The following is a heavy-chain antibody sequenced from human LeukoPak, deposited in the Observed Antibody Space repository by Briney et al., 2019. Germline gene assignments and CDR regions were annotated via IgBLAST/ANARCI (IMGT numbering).Heavy chain of an antibody. CDR2: IYYSGST. Sequence: SETLSLTCTVSGGSISSTNYYWGWIRQPPGKGLEWIGYIYYSGSTNYNPSLKSRVTISVDTSKNQFSLKLSSVTAADTAVYYCARLVTRGYYDSSGRRIDAFDIWGQGTMVTVSS. CDR1: GGSISSTNYY. CDR3: ARLVTRGYYDSSGRRIDAFDI. J-gene: IGHJ3*02. V-gene: IGHV4-61*05. D-gene: IGHD3-22*01.